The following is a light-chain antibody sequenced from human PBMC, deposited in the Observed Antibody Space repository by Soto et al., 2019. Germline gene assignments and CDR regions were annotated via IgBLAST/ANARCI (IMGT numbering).Light chain of an antibody. CDR2: AAS. CDR1: QSISSW. Sequence: DIQMTQSPSTLSASVGDRVTITCRASQSISSWLAWYQQKPGKAPKLLIYAASSLQSGVPSRFSGSGYGTEFTLTISSLQPDDVATYYCQQYSDHWTFGQGTKVDIK. J-gene: IGKJ1*01. V-gene: IGKV1-5*01. CDR3: QQYSDHWT.